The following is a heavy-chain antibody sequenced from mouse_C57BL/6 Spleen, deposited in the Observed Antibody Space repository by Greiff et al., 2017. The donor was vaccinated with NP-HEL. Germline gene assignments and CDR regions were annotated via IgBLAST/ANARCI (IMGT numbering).Heavy chain of an antibody. CDR1: GYSITSGYY. CDR3: ARRRLYDYGFDY. D-gene: IGHD2-4*01. Sequence: EVKLMESGPGLVKPSQSLSLTCSVTGYSITSGYYWNWIRQFPGNKLEWMGYISYDGSNNYNPSLKNRISITRDTSKNQFFLKLNSVTTEDTATYYCARRRLYDYGFDYWGQGTTLTVSS. J-gene: IGHJ2*01. V-gene: IGHV3-6*01. CDR2: ISYDGSN.